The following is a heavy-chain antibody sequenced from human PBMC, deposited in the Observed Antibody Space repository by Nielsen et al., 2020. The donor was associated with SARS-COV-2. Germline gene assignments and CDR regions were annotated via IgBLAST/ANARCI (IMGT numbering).Heavy chain of an antibody. Sequence: GESLKISCAASGFTFSSYAMSWVRQAPGKGLEWVSAISGSGGSTYYADSVKGRFTISRDNSKNTLYLQMNSLRAEDTAAYYCAKEVPVTTTLLGMDVWGQGTTVTVSS. CDR2: ISGSGGST. D-gene: IGHD4-11*01. CDR3: AKEVPVTTTLLGMDV. V-gene: IGHV3-23*01. J-gene: IGHJ6*02. CDR1: GFTFSSYA.